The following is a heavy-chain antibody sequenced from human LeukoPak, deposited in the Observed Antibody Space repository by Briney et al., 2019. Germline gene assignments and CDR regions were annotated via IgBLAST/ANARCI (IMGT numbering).Heavy chain of an antibody. J-gene: IGHJ6*03. CDR2: FDPEDGET. V-gene: IGHV1-24*01. Sequence: ASVKVSCKVSGYTLTELSMHWVRQAPGKGLEWMGGFDPEDGETIYAQKFQGRVTMTEDTSTDTAYMELSSLRSEDTAVYYCARADILTGQYYYYYYMDVWGKGTTVTISS. D-gene: IGHD3-9*01. CDR1: GYTLTELS. CDR3: ARADILTGQYYYYYYMDV.